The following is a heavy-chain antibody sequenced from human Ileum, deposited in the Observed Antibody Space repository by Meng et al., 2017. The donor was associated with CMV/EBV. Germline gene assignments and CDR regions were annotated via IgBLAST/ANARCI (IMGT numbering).Heavy chain of an antibody. J-gene: IGHJ4*02. D-gene: IGHD3-22*01. CDR1: GDTFTNSY. CDR3: ARRDYYHTSAYLDY. CDR2: IDASGGSK. V-gene: IGHV1-46*01. Sequence: KASGDTFTNSYIHCVRQAPGQGLEWMGRIDASGGSKRYEQTHQGRVTMTRDTYTSTVYMELKSLRSEDKAVYYCARRDYYHTSAYLDYWGQGTLVTVSS.